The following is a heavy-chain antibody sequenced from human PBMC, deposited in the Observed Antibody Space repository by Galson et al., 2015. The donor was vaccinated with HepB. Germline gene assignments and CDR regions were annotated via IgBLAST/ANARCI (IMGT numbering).Heavy chain of an antibody. V-gene: IGHV1-2*02. J-gene: IGHJ6*03. D-gene: IGHD1-1*01. CDR1: GYTFTAYH. CDR3: AREFRALEKSSCYTDV. Sequence: SVKVSCKASGYTFTAYHITWVRQAPGQGLEWMGWIDPNSGSTSFAQNFQGRVTMTRNTSITTAYMELSRLTSDDTATYFCAREFRALEKSSCYTDVWGEGTAVTVSS. CDR2: IDPNSGST.